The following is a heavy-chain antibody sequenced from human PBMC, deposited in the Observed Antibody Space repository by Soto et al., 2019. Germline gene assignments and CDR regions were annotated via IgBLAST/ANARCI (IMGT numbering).Heavy chain of an antibody. D-gene: IGHD2-15*01. CDR1: GDFISITSYY. J-gene: IGHJ4*02. CDR3: ASTKDETLYFDY. CDR2: IHYSGST. V-gene: IGHV4-39*01. Sequence: QLQLQESGPGLVKPSETLSLTCTVSGDFISITSYYWGWVRQPPGKGLEWIGSIHYSGSTHYNPSLQSRVTMSGDASKKQFSLKLRSVTAADTAVYYSASTKDETLYFDYWGQGTLVTVSS.